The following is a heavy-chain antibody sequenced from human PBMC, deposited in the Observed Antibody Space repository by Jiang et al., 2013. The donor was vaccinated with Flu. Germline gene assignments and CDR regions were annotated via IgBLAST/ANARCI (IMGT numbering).Heavy chain of an antibody. V-gene: IGHV4-38-2*01. CDR3: ARHWFRSERRSVNWFDP. CDR1: GYSIINNY. J-gene: IGHJ5*02. D-gene: IGHD1-1*01. CDR2: IYHSGSS. Sequence: PGLVKPSETLSLTCAVSGYSIINNYWGWIRQPPGKGLEWIGTIYHSGSSYYNPSLKSRVTISVDTSKNQFSLKLSSVTAADTAIYYCARHWFRSERRSVNWFDPWGQGTLVTVSS.